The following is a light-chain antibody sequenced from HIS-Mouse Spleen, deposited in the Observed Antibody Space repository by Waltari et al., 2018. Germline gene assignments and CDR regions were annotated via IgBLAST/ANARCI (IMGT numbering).Light chain of an antibody. V-gene: IGLV2-14*03. Sequence: QSALTQPASVSGSPGQSITISCTGTSSDVGGYNYVSWYQQHPGKAPKLMIYDVSNRPLGFSNRFSGSKSGNTASLTISGLQAEDEADYYCSSYTSSSTRVFGGGTKLTVL. CDR2: DVS. CDR1: SSDVGGYNY. J-gene: IGLJ3*02. CDR3: SSYTSSSTRV.